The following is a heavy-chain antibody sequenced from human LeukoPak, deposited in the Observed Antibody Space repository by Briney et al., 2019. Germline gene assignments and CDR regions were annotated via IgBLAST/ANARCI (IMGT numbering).Heavy chain of an antibody. V-gene: IGHV3-64D*09. CDR2: ISSNGGST. J-gene: IGHJ4*02. D-gene: IGHD1-26*01. CDR3: VRGGSWSPFDY. CDR1: GFTFSSYT. Sequence: GGSPRLSCSASGFTFSSYTMHWVRQAPGKGLESVSAISSNGGSTYYADSVKGRFTISRDNSKNTLYLQMSSLRAEDTAVYYCVRGGSWSPFDYWGRGTLVTVSS.